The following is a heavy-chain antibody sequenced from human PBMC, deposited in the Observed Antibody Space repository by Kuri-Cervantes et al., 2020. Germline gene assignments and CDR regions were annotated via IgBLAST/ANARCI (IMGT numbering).Heavy chain of an antibody. CDR3: ARDLGGSFGWFDP. J-gene: IGHJ5*02. Sequence: ASVKVSCKASGYTFSAYFIHWVRQAPGQGLEWMGWINPNSGGTNYAQKFQGRVTMTRDTSISTAYMELSRLRSDDTAVYYCARDLGGSFGWFDPWGQGTLVTVSS. D-gene: IGHD3-16*01. V-gene: IGHV1-2*02. CDR1: GYTFSAYF. CDR2: INPNSGGT.